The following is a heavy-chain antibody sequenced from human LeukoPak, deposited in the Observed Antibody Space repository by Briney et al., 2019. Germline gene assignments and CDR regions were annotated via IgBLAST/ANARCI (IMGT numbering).Heavy chain of an antibody. D-gene: IGHD1-26*01. J-gene: IGHJ5*02. V-gene: IGHV3-21*01. CDR1: GFTFGSYS. CDR3: ARDRMGYSRYFDP. CDR2: ISSSSSYI. Sequence: GGSLRLSCSASGFTFGSYSMSWVRQAPGKGLEWVSSISSSSSYIYYADSVKGRFTISRDNSKNSLYLQMNSLRDEDTAVYYCARDRMGYSRYFDPWGQGTLVTVSS.